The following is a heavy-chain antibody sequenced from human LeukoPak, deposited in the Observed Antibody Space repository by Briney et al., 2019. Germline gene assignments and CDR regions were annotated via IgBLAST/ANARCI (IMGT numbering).Heavy chain of an antibody. V-gene: IGHV3-49*04. CDR1: GFTFGDYA. Sequence: GGSLRLSCTASGFTFGDYAMSWVRQAPGKGLEWVGFIRSKAYGGTTEYAASVKGRFTISRDDSKSIAYLQMNSLKTEDTAVYYCTREVATINYYYYMDVWGKGTTVTISS. CDR2: IRSKAYGGTT. J-gene: IGHJ6*03. CDR3: TREVATINYYYYMDV. D-gene: IGHD5-12*01.